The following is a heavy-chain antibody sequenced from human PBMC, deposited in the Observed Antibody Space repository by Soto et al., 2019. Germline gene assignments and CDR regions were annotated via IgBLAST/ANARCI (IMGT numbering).Heavy chain of an antibody. V-gene: IGHV4-34*01. Sequence: SETLSLTCAVYGGSFSDYSWSWIRQPPGKGLAWIGEISHSGGSNYNPSLKSRVTISVDTSKNQFSLKLSSVTAADTAVYYCAKGRKDYSSSWYVGWGQGTLVTVSS. J-gene: IGHJ4*02. D-gene: IGHD6-13*01. CDR3: AKGRKDYSSSWYVG. CDR2: ISHSGGS. CDR1: GGSFSDYS.